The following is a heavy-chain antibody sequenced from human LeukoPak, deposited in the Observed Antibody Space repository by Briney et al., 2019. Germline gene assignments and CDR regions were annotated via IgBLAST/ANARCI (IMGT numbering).Heavy chain of an antibody. D-gene: IGHD3-10*01. Sequence: PGGSLRLSCAHSGFTFRSYAMGGVRQAPGKGLEWVSDISGSGGSTYYADSVNGRFTISRDNSKNTLYLQINSLRADDTPVYYCAKSFRGGYYYYYGIDVWVQGTTVTVSS. CDR2: ISGSGGST. V-gene: IGHV3-23*01. CDR3: AKSFRGGYYYYYGIDV. CDR1: GFTFRSYA. J-gene: IGHJ6*02.